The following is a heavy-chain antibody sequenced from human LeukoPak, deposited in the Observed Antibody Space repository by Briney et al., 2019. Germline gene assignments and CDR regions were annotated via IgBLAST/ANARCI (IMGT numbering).Heavy chain of an antibody. CDR3: AKDRSSTLDDAFDF. CDR1: GFTFGDYA. Sequence: GGSLRLSCAGSGFTFGDYAMHWVRQTPGKGLEWVSGIDWNSSNMVYADSVKGRFTISRDNAKNSLYLQMSSLRAEDMALYYCAKDRSSTLDDAFDFWGQGTMVTVSS. V-gene: IGHV3-9*03. J-gene: IGHJ3*01. CDR2: IDWNSSNM. D-gene: IGHD2-2*01.